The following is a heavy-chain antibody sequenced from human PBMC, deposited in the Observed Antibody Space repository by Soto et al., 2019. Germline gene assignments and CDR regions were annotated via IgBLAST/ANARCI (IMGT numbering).Heavy chain of an antibody. V-gene: IGHV1-2*02. CDR3: TRVSLARDAFDF. CDR1: GYTFTGQY. Sequence: GASVKVSCKASGYTFTGQYMHWVRPAPGQGLEWMGWINPNSRRTKYAQKFQGRVTMTRDTSSSTAHMELTRLMSDDTAIYWCTRVSLARDAFDFWGQGTTVTVSS. CDR2: INPNSRRT. J-gene: IGHJ3*01.